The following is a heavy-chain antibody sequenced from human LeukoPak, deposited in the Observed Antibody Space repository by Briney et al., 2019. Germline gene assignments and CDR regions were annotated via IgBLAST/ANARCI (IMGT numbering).Heavy chain of an antibody. J-gene: IGHJ6*03. V-gene: IGHV1-2*02. Sequence: VASVKVSCQASGYTFTSYAMNWVRQAPGQGLEWMGWINPHSGGTNYAQEFQGRVTMTRDTSISTAYMELSSLRPDDTAVYSCARGVTARGFYYYRDIWGNGTTVTISS. D-gene: IGHD2-21*02. CDR2: INPHSGGT. CDR3: ARGVTARGFYYYRDI. CDR1: GYTFTSYA.